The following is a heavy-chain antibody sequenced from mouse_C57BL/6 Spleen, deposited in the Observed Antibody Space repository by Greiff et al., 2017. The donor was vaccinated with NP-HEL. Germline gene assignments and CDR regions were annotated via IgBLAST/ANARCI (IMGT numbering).Heavy chain of an antibody. Sequence: QVQLKQSGPELVKPGASVKISCKASGYAFSSSWMNWVKQRPGKGLEWLGRISPGDGDTNYNGKFQGKATLPTDKSSSTSYMQLSSLTSEDSAVDFCARYDYDERGRGFDYWGQGTTLTVSS. CDR3: ARYDYDERGRGFDY. D-gene: IGHD2-4*01. CDR1: GYAFSSSW. CDR2: ISPGDGDT. J-gene: IGHJ2*01. V-gene: IGHV1-82*01.